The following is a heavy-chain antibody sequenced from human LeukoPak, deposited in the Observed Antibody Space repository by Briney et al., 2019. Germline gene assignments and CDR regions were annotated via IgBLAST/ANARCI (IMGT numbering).Heavy chain of an antibody. CDR1: GFTFSSFA. D-gene: IGHD5-18*01. Sequence: GGSLRLSCAASGFTFSSFAMHWVRQAPGKGLEWVAVISYDGSNKYYADSVKGRFTISRDNSKNTLYVEMNSLRAEDTAVYYCARDGYSYSPRGVDNWGQGTLVTVSS. CDR3: ARDGYSYSPRGVDN. J-gene: IGHJ4*02. V-gene: IGHV3-30-3*01. CDR2: ISYDGSNK.